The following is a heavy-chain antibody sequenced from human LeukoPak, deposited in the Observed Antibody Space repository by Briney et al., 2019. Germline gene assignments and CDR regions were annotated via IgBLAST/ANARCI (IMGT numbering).Heavy chain of an antibody. CDR1: GFTFSSYS. Sequence: GGSLRLSCAASGFTFSSYSMNWVRQAPGKGLEWVSSISSSSSYIYYADSVKGRFTISRDNAKNSLYLQMNSLRVEDTALYHCARKGLGGELGGFDSWGQGTLVTVSS. J-gene: IGHJ4*02. V-gene: IGHV3-21*04. D-gene: IGHD1-7*01. CDR2: ISSSSSYI. CDR3: ARKGLGGELGGFDS.